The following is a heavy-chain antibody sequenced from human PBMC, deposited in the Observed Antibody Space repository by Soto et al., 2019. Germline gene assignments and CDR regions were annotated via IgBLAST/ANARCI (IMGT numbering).Heavy chain of an antibody. CDR1: GFTFSSYS. D-gene: IGHD6-13*01. CDR3: ARVGGIAAGN. CDR2: ISSSSSYI. Sequence: EVQLVESGGGLVKPGGSLRLSCAASGFTFSSYSMNWVRQAPGKGLEWVSSISSSSSYIYYADSVKGRFTISRDNAKNSLYLKMNSLRAEDTAVYYRARVGGIAAGNWGQGTLVTVSS. J-gene: IGHJ4*02. V-gene: IGHV3-21*01.